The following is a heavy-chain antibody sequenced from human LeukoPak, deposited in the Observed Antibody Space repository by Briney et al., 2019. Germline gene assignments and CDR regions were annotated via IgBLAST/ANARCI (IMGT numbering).Heavy chain of an antibody. D-gene: IGHD2-2*01. J-gene: IGHJ4*02. V-gene: IGHV1-3*01. Sequence: ASVKVSCKASGYIFPHFAIHWVRQAPGQSLEWMGWINPGNGNTKYSQKFRDRVTMTRDTSASTAYMELSSLRSEDRAVYYCAKDRDCSTNTCYDLDYWGQGTLVTVSS. CDR2: INPGNGNT. CDR1: GYIFPHFA. CDR3: AKDRDCSTNTCYDLDY.